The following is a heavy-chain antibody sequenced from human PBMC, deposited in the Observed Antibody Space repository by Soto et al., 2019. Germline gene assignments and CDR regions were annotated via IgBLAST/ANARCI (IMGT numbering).Heavy chain of an antibody. CDR3: AANYYDSSGYSYALFDY. V-gene: IGHV1-69*06. CDR2: IIPIFGTA. Sequence: SVKVSCKASGGTFSSYAISWVRQAPGQGLEWMGGIIPIFGTANYAQKFQGRVTITADKSTSTAYMELSSLRSEDTAVYYCAANYYDSSGYSYALFDYWGQGTLVTVST. CDR1: GGTFSSYA. J-gene: IGHJ4*02. D-gene: IGHD3-22*01.